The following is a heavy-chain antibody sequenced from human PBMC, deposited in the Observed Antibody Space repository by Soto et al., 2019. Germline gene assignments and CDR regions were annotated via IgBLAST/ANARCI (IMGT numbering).Heavy chain of an antibody. CDR2: IYYSGST. J-gene: IGHJ4*02. V-gene: IGHV4-39*01. CDR1: GGSISSSSYY. CDR3: AGHTYYYDSSYRFDY. Sequence: SETLSLTCTVSGGSISSSSYYWGWIRQPPGKGLEWIGSIYYSGSTYYNPSLKSRVTISVDTSKNQFSLKLSSVTAADTAVYYCAGHTYYYDSSYRFDYWGQGTLVTVSS. D-gene: IGHD3-22*01.